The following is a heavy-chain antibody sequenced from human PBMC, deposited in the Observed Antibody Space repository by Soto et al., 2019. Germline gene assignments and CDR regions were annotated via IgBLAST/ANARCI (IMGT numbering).Heavy chain of an antibody. CDR3: ARDAVDGDYFDY. Sequence: VKVSCKASGYTFISYGISWVRQAPGQGLEWMGWINAFNGNTNYAQKLQGRVTMTRDTSTSTAYMELRSLRSDDTAVYYCARDAVDGDYFDYWGQGTLVTV. D-gene: IGHD5-12*01. CDR2: INAFNGNT. V-gene: IGHV1-18*01. CDR1: GYTFISYG. J-gene: IGHJ4*02.